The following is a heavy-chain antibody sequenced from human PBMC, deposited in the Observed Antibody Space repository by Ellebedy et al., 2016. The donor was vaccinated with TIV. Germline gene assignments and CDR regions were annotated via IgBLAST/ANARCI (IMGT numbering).Heavy chain of an antibody. Sequence: GESLKISCTASGFVFNNCAMHWVRQAPGKGLEWVAMIWYDGRNKAYGDSLKGRFSVSRDNAQDTLFLQMNSLRAEDTAVYFCSRGWSTPDSWGQGTLVIVSS. V-gene: IGHV3-33*01. CDR1: GFVFNNCA. CDR2: IWYDGRNK. D-gene: IGHD2-15*01. CDR3: SRGWSTPDS. J-gene: IGHJ4*02.